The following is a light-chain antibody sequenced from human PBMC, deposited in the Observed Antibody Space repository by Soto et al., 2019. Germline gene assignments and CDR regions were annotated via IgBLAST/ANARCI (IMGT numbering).Light chain of an antibody. Sequence: QSALTQPASVSGSPGQSITISCTGTSSDVGGYNSVSWYRQDPGKAPKLMIYDVTNRPSGVSNRFSGSKSGNMASLTISGLQAEDEADYYCSSFTSSITYVFGTGTKLTVL. CDR2: DVT. CDR3: SSFTSSITYV. CDR1: SSDVGGYNS. V-gene: IGLV2-14*01. J-gene: IGLJ1*01.